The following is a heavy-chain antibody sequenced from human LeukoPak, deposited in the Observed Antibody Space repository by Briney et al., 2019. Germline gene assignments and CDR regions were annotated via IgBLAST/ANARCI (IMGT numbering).Heavy chain of an antibody. J-gene: IGHJ4*02. V-gene: IGHV3-9*01. Sequence: GRSLRLSCAASGLTFDDYAMHWVRQAPGKGLEWVSGISWNSGSIGYADSVKGRFTISRDNAKNSLYLQMNSLRAEDTALYYCAKDYAEQGFDYWGQGTLVTVSS. CDR1: GLTFDDYA. CDR2: ISWNSGSI. D-gene: IGHD1/OR15-1a*01. CDR3: AKDYAEQGFDY.